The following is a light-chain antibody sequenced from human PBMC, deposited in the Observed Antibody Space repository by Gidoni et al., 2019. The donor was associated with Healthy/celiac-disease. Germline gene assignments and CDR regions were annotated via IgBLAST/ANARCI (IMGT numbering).Light chain of an antibody. CDR2: AAS. Sequence: DIQMTQSPSSLSASVGDRVTITCRASQSISSYLNWYQQKPGKAPKLLIYAASSLQSGVPSRFSGSGSGTDFTLTISSMQPEDFATYYCQQSYSTRLTFAGETKVEIK. V-gene: IGKV1-39*01. J-gene: IGKJ4*01. CDR3: QQSYSTRLT. CDR1: QSISSY.